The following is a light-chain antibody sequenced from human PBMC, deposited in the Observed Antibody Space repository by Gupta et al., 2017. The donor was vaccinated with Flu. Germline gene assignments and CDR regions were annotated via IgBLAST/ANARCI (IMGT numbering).Light chain of an antibody. Sequence: VLTQSPGTLSLSPGERATLSCRASQSVTSSYLDWYQQRPGQAPRLLIYGASSRATGIPDRFSGSGSGTDFTLTISRLEPEDSAVYYCQQYGSSPPRYTFGQGTTLEIK. CDR2: GAS. J-gene: IGKJ2*01. CDR3: QQYGSSPPRYT. V-gene: IGKV3-20*01. CDR1: QSVTSSY.